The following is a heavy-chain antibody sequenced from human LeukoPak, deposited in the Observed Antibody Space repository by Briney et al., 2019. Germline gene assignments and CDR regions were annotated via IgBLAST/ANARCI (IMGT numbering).Heavy chain of an antibody. CDR1: GGSISSYY. CDR3: ASSVIGDVNVVVPAGGFDP. J-gene: IGHJ5*02. Sequence: PSETLSLTCTVSGGSISSYYWSWIRQPPGKGLEWIGYIYYRGSTNYNPSLKSRVTISVDTSKNQFSLKLSSVTAADTAVYYCASSVIGDVNVVVPAGGFDPWGQGTLVTVSS. D-gene: IGHD2-2*01. V-gene: IGHV4-59*01. CDR2: IYYRGST.